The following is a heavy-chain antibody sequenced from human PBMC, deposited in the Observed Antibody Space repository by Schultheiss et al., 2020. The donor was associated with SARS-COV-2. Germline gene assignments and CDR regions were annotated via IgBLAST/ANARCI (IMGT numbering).Heavy chain of an antibody. CDR3: ARRMAAYWFDP. V-gene: IGHV4-38-2*01. CDR2: INHSGST. Sequence: SETLSLTCAVSGYSISSGYYWSWIRQPPGKGLEWIGEINHSGSTYYNPSLKSRVTISVDTSKNQFSLKLSSVTAADTAVYYCARRMAAYWFDPWGQGTLVTISS. J-gene: IGHJ5*02. D-gene: IGHD2-8*01. CDR1: GYSISSGYY.